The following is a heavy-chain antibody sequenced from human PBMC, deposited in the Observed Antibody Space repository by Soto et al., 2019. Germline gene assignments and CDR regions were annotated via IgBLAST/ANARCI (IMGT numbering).Heavy chain of an antibody. J-gene: IGHJ5*02. CDR2: IYYSGSA. Sequence: SETLSLTCTVSGGSISSYYWSWIRQPPGKGLEWIGYIYYSGSANYNPSLKSRVTISVDTSKNQFSLKLTSVTAADAAVYYCARDFFDSSDYTTNWFDPWGQGTLVTVSS. CDR1: GGSISSYY. D-gene: IGHD3-22*01. V-gene: IGHV4-59*08. CDR3: ARDFFDSSDYTTNWFDP.